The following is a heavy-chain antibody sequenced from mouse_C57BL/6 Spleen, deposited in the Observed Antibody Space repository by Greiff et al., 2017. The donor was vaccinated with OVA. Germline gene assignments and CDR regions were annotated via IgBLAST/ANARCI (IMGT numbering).Heavy chain of an antibody. V-gene: IGHV1-81*01. CDR2: IYPRSGNT. J-gene: IGHJ1*03. CDR3: ARVSPAGTRGNWYFDV. Sequence: QVQLKESGAELARPGASVKLSCKASGYTFTSYGISWVKQRTGQGLEWIGEIYPRSGNTYYNEKFKGKATLTADKSSSTAYMELRSLTSEDSAVYILARVSPAGTRGNWYFDVWGTGTTVTVSS. CDR1: GYTFTSYG. D-gene: IGHD4-1*01.